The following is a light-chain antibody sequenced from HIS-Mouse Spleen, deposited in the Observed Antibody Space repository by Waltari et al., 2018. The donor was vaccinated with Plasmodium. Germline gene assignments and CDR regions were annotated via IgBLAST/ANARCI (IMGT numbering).Light chain of an antibody. CDR2: ENK. CDR1: SSNIGNNY. Sequence: QSVLTQPPSVSAAPGQKVTISCSGSSSNIGNNYVSWYQQLPGTAPKLLIYENKKRPSGIPDRVSGSRSGTSATLGITGLQTGDEADYYCGTWDSSLSAGVVFGGGTKLTVL. CDR3: GTWDSSLSAGVV. J-gene: IGLJ2*01. V-gene: IGLV1-51*01.